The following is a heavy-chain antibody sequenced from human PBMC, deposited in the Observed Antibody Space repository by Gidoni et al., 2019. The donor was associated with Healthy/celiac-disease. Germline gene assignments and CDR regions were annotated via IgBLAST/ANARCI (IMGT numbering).Heavy chain of an antibody. Sequence: EVQLLESGGGLVKPGGPLRLSCAASGFTFGSYSMNWVRQAPGKGLEWVSSISSSSSYIYYADSVKGRFTISRDNAKNSLYLQMNSLRAEDTAVYYCARELELHGNDAFDIWGQGTMVTVSS. V-gene: IGHV3-21*01. J-gene: IGHJ3*02. CDR3: ARELELHGNDAFDI. D-gene: IGHD1-7*01. CDR2: ISSSSSYI. CDR1: GFTFGSYS.